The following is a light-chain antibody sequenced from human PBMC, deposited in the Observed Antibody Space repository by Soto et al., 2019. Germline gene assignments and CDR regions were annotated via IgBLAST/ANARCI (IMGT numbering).Light chain of an antibody. Sequence: DIVMTQSPATLSVSPGERATLSCRASESVSNNLAWYQQKPGQAPRLLFYAASTRATGVPARFSGNGSGTDFTLSISTLQSEDFAVYYCQQYNNWPSMTFGQGTRLEIK. V-gene: IGKV3-15*01. CDR3: QQYNNWPSMT. CDR1: ESVSNN. J-gene: IGKJ5*01. CDR2: AAS.